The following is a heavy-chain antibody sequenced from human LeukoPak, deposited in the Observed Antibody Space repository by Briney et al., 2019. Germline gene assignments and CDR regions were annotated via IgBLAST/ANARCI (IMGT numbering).Heavy chain of an antibody. Sequence: ASVKVSCKASGYTFTGYYMHWVRQAPGQGLEWTGWINPNGGGTNYAQKFQGRVTLTRDTSISTAYMEVSRLESDDTAVYYCARENNSGWYRKAAFDYWGQGTLVTVAS. CDR3: ARENNSGWYRKAAFDY. CDR1: GYTFTGYY. V-gene: IGHV1-2*02. J-gene: IGHJ4*02. CDR2: INPNGGGT. D-gene: IGHD6-19*01.